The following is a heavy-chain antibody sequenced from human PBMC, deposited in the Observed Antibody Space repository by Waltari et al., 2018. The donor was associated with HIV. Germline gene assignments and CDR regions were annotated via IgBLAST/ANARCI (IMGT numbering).Heavy chain of an antibody. CDR1: GYTFTSHY. CDR2: IPPSGVGT. CDR3: ARDMAVGDYYYGMDV. Sequence: QVQLVQSGAEVKKPGASVKVSCKASGYTFTSHYMHWVRQAPGQGLAWMGIIPPSGVGTNYAQKFRGRVTLTRDTSTSTDYMELTSLGSDDTAVYYCARDMAVGDYYYGMDVWGQGTTVTVSS. J-gene: IGHJ6*02. V-gene: IGHV1-46*01. D-gene: IGHD6-19*01.